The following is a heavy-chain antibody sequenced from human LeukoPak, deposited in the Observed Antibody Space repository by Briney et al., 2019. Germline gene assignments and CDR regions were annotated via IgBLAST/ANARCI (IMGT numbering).Heavy chain of an antibody. CDR2: IYASGST. V-gene: IGHV4-4*07. CDR3: ARVGVDSSGYYHHLDY. J-gene: IGHJ4*02. Sequence: SETLSLTCTVSGGSISGYYWSWIRQPAGKGLEWIGRIYASGSTNYNPSLKSRVTMSVHTSKNQFSLKLTSVTAADTAVYYCARVGVDSSGYYHHLDYWGQGTLVTVSS. CDR1: GGSISGYY. D-gene: IGHD6-19*01.